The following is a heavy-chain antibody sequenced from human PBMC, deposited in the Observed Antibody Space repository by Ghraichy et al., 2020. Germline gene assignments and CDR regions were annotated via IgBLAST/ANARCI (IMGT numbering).Heavy chain of an antibody. J-gene: IGHJ3*02. V-gene: IGHV6-1*01. CDR1: GDSVSSNRAA. Sequence: SQTLSLTCAISGDSVSSNRAAWNWIRQSPSRGLEWLGRTYYRSKWYYNYAESVKSRITIDPDTSKNQFSLHLNSVTPEDTAVYYCARDPPSFYDVFDIWSQGTMVTVSS. CDR3: ARDPPSFYDVFDI. D-gene: IGHD2/OR15-2a*01. CDR2: TYYRSKWYY.